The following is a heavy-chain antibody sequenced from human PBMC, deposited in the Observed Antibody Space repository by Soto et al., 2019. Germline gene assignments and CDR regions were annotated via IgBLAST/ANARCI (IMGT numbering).Heavy chain of an antibody. CDR1: GFTFGTYS. CDR3: AKDVRPDGYWDLDY. D-gene: IGHD5-12*01. J-gene: IGHJ4*02. Sequence: GGSLRLSCAASGFTFGTYSMNWVHQAPGKGLEWVSGIYGNGGGTFYADSVKGRFTISRDNSRNTLYLQMNSLRAEDTAVYYCAKDVRPDGYWDLDYWGQGTPVTVS. V-gene: IGHV3-23*01. CDR2: IYGNGGGT.